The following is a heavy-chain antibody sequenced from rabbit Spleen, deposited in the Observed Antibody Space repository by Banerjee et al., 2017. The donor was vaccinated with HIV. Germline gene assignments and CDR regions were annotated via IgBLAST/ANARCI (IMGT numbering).Heavy chain of an antibody. CDR2: INIVTAKS. V-gene: IGHV1S45*01. D-gene: IGHD1-1*01. J-gene: IGHJ4*01. Sequence: QEQLMESGGGLVKPEGSLKLSCTASGFSFSNKAVMCWVRQAPGKGLEWIACINIVTAKSVYASWAKGRFTMSRTSSTTVTLQMTSLTAADTATYFCARDLVAVIGWNFGLWGPGTLVTVS. CDR3: ARDLVAVIGWNFGL. CDR1: GFSFSNKAV.